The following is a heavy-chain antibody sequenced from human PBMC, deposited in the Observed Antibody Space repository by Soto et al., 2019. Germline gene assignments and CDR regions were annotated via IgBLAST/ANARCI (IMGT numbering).Heavy chain of an antibody. V-gene: IGHV3-7*01. J-gene: IGHJ4*02. CDR3: ASGRF. CDR2: IKQDESEK. Sequence: GGSLRLSCAASGITFSSFWMSWVRQAPGKGLECVANIKQDESEKHYVDSVKGRFTISRDNAKNSLYLQMNSLRAEDTAVYYCASGRFWGQGTLFTVSS. CDR1: GITFSSFW.